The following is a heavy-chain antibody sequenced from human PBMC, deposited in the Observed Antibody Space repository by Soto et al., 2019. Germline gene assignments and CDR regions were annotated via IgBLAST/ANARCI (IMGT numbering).Heavy chain of an antibody. CDR1: GHSIDSADFS. CDR3: ARVPVDTYMIYWSDP. V-gene: IGHV4-61*08. CDR2: VYFSGSI. Sequence: TDTLSITSSLSGHSIDSADFSCIWMRQAPGKGLQWVGHVYFSGSINYNPSLKSRVTISLDTSKNQFSLKLRSVTAGDTAVYYCARVPVDTYMIYWSDPWGQG. D-gene: IGHD5-18*01. J-gene: IGHJ5*02.